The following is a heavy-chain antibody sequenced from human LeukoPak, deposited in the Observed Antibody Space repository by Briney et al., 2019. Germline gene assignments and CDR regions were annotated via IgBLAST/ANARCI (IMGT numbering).Heavy chain of an antibody. Sequence: PGGSLRLSCAASGFTFSDYYMSWIRQPPGKGLEWVSYISGSGSSIYYADSVKGRFTISRDNAKNSLYLQMNSLRAEDTAVYYCARRKYSGYDAWGQYYYYYYGMDVWGQGTTVTVSS. CDR1: GFTFSDYY. CDR2: ISGSGSSI. J-gene: IGHJ6*02. D-gene: IGHD5-12*01. CDR3: ARRKYSGYDAWGQYYYYYYGMDV. V-gene: IGHV3-11*01.